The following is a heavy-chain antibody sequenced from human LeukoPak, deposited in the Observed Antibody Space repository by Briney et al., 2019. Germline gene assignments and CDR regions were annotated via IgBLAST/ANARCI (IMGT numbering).Heavy chain of an antibody. J-gene: IGHJ4*02. V-gene: IGHV4-34*12. CDR2: IVHSGNT. CDR1: GGSFSGYY. CDR3: ARFNRNSSGWIDY. Sequence: SETLSLTCAVYGGSFSGYYRSWIRQPPGKGLEWIGEIVHSGNTKYNPSLKSRVTISVDTSKNQFSLNLTSVTAADTAVYYCARFNRNSSGWIDYWGQGTLVTVSS. D-gene: IGHD6-19*01.